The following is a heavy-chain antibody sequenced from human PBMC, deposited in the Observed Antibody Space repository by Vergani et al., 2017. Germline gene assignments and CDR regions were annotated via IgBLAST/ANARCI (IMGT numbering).Heavy chain of an antibody. D-gene: IGHD6-19*01. V-gene: IGHV5-51*01. CDR3: ARHGGAESIAVAGTDY. Sequence: EVQLVQSGAEVKKPGESLKISCKGSGYSFTSYWIGWVRQMPGKGLEWMGLIYPGDSDTSHSPSFQGQVTISADKSISTAYLQWSSLKASDTAMYYCARHGGAESIAVAGTDYWGQGTLVTVSS. CDR1: GYSFTSYW. CDR2: IYPGDSDT. J-gene: IGHJ4*02.